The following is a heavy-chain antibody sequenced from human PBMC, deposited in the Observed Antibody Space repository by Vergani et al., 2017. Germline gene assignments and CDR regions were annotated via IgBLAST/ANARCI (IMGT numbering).Heavy chain of an antibody. CDR3: ARVRGARRAFDI. J-gene: IGHJ3*02. V-gene: IGHV4-34*01. CDR1: GGSFSGYY. Sequence: QVQLQQWGAGLLKPSETLSLTCAVYGGSFSGYYWSWSRQPPGKGLEWIGEINHSGSNNYNPSLKSRVTISVDTSKNQFSLKLSSVTAADTAVYYCARVRGARRAFDIWGQGTMVTVSS. CDR2: INHSGSN.